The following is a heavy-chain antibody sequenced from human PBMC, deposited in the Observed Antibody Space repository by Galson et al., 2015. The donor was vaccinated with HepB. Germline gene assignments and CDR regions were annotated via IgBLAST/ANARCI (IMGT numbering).Heavy chain of an antibody. J-gene: IGHJ5*02. D-gene: IGHD2-2*02. CDR3: ARADIVVVPAAIQGNWFDP. CDR1: GYSFTSYW. Sequence: VKKPGESLRISCKGSGYSFTSYWISWVRQMPGKGLEWMGRIDPSDSYTNYSPSFQGHVTISADKSISTAYLQWSSLKASDTAMYYCARADIVVVPAAIQGNWFDPWGQGTLVTVSS. V-gene: IGHV5-10-1*01. CDR2: IDPSDSYT.